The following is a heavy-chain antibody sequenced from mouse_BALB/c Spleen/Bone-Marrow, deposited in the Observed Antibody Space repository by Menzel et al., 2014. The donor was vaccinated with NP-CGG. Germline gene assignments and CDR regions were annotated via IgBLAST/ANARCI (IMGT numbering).Heavy chain of an antibody. V-gene: IGHV5-6*02. CDR3: ASQYDFDPFVY. CDR2: INSGGSYS. D-gene: IGHD2-4*01. Sequence: EVKLVESGGDLVKPGGSLKLSCAASGLTFRSYGMSWVRQTPDKRLEWVANINSGGSYSNYPDSVRGRFLLSNDNAQNVLFLQMISQISEETDMYYSASQYDFDPFVYWGQGTLVTVSA. CDR1: GLTFRSYG. J-gene: IGHJ3*01.